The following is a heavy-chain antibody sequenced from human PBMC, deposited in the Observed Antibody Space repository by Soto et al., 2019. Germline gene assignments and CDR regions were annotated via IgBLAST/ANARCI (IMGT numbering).Heavy chain of an antibody. Sequence: PGGSLRLSCAASGFTFSSYRMSWVRQAPGKGLEWVASIKEDGAEKYYVDSVEGRFTISRDNAENSLYLHMNSLRAEDTAVYHCARDWGYFDNSGFPYFYAMDVWGQGTTVTVSS. J-gene: IGHJ6*02. V-gene: IGHV3-7*01. CDR3: ARDWGYFDNSGFPYFYAMDV. D-gene: IGHD3-22*01. CDR1: GFTFSSYR. CDR2: IKEDGAEK.